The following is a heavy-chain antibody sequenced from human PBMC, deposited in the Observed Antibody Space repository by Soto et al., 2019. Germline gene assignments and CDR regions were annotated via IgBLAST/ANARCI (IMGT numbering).Heavy chain of an antibody. J-gene: IGHJ4*02. V-gene: IGHV3-48*02. Sequence: EVQLVESGGGLVQPGGSLRLSCAASGFTFSSYSMNWVRQAPGKGLEWVSYISSSSSTIYYADSVKGRFTLSRDNAKNSLYLQMNSLRDEDTAVYYCARQSLAYCGGDCYPTDFDYWGQGTLVTVSS. CDR1: GFTFSSYS. CDR2: ISSSSSTI. CDR3: ARQSLAYCGGDCYPTDFDY. D-gene: IGHD2-21*02.